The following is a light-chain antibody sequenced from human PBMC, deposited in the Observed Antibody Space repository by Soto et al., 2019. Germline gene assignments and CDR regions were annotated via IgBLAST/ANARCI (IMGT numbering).Light chain of an antibody. CDR2: EVS. CDR1: SSDVAIYNL. CDR3: CSFAGRRTWV. J-gene: IGLJ3*02. Sequence: QSAPIQPASVSGSPGQSVTISCIGTSSDVAIYNLVSWYQQYPGKAPKLILYEVSTWPSGISHRCSGSKSSNTASLTMSGLQAEDEADYYCCSFAGRRTWVFGGGTQLTVL. V-gene: IGLV2-23*02.